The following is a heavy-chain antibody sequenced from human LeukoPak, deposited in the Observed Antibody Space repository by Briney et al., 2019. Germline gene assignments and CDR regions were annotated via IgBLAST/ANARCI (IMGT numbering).Heavy chain of an antibody. CDR2: IYSGGST. CDR3: ASDTAMLDAFDI. J-gene: IGHJ3*02. D-gene: IGHD5-18*01. CDR1: GFTVSSNY. Sequence: PGGSLRLSCAASGFTVSSNYMSWVRQAPGKGLEWVSVIYSGGSTYYADSVKGRFTISRDDSKNTLYLQMNSLRAEDTAVYYCASDTAMLDAFDIWGQGTMVTVSS. V-gene: IGHV3-53*01.